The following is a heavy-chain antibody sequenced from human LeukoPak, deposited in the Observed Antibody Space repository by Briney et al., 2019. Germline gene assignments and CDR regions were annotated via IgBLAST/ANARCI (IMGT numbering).Heavy chain of an antibody. CDR1: QFTLSYYA. D-gene: IGHD5-12*01. CDR2: ISSDGTNQ. V-gene: IGHV3-30*04. Sequence: GGSLRLSCAASQFTLSYYAMHWVRQAPGKGLERVALISSDGTNQYYAHSVKGRFTISRDSRKNTLYLQMDSLKPEDTAVYYCATSTRGYTYTLDYWGQGTLVTVSS. CDR3: ATSTRGYTYTLDY. J-gene: IGHJ4*02.